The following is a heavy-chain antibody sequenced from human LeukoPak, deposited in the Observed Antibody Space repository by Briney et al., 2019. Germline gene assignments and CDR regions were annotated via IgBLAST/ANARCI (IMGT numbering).Heavy chain of an antibody. J-gene: IGHJ4*02. CDR3: AKGGRRQWGNFDF. D-gene: IGHD6-19*01. Sequence: GRSLRLSCAASGFTFDDYAMHWVRQAPGKGLEWVSGISWNSGSIGYADSVKGRFTISRDNAENSLYMQMNSLRAEDTAFYYCAKGGRRQWGNFDFWGQGILVAVSS. V-gene: IGHV3-9*01. CDR2: ISWNSGSI. CDR1: GFTFDDYA.